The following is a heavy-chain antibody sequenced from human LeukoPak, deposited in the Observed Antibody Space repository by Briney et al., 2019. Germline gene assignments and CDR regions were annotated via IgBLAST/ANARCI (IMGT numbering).Heavy chain of an antibody. CDR2: IKQDGSEK. D-gene: IGHD5-18*01. Sequence: GGSLRLSRAASGFTSSSYWMSWVRQAPGQGLEWVANIKQDGSEKYYADSVKGRLTISRDNAKNSLYLQMNSLRAEDTAVYYCAKGYSYGRFDYWGQGSLVTVSS. CDR3: AKGYSYGRFDY. V-gene: IGHV3-7*03. J-gene: IGHJ4*02. CDR1: GFTSSSYW.